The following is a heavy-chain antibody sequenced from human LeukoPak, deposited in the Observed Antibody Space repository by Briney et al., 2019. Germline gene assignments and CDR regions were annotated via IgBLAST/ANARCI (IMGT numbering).Heavy chain of an antibody. CDR2: ISGSGGST. CDR1: GFTFSNYA. CDR3: AKAHPRGYYDSSGYYYAPPLHY. Sequence: GGSLRLSCTASGFTFSNYAMSWVRQAPGKGLEWVSVISGSGGSTYYADSVKGRFTISRDNSKNTLYLQMNSLRAEDTAVYYCAKAHPRGYYDSSGYYYAPPLHYWGQGTLVTVSS. J-gene: IGHJ4*02. V-gene: IGHV3-23*01. D-gene: IGHD3-22*01.